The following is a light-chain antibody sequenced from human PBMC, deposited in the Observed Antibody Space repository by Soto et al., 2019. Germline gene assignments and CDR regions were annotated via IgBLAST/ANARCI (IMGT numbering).Light chain of an antibody. V-gene: IGKV3D-20*02. CDR1: QSVSSSY. CDR2: DAS. CDR3: QQHSSWLT. Sequence: EIVLTQSPGTLSLSPGERATLSCRASQSVSSSYLAWYQQKPRQAPRLLIYDASNRATGIPARFSGSWSGTDFTLTISSLEHEDFAVYCWQQHSSWLTFGQGTRLET. J-gene: IGKJ5*01.